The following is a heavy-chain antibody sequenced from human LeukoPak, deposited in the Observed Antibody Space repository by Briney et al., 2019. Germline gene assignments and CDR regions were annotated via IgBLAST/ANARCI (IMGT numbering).Heavy chain of an antibody. CDR1: GVSISSGSYY. J-gene: IGHJ6*03. Sequence: SQTLSLTCTVSGVSISSGSYYCSWIRQPAGKGLEWIWRIYTSGSTNYNPSLKSRVTISVDTSKNQFSLRLSSVTAADTALYYCARIGGSFYFYYYMDVWGKGTTVTVSS. V-gene: IGHV4-61*02. D-gene: IGHD2/OR15-2a*01. CDR2: IYTSGST. CDR3: ARIGGSFYFYYYMDV.